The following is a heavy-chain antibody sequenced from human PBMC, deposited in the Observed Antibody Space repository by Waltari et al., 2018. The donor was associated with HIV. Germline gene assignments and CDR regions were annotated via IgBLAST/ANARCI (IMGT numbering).Heavy chain of an antibody. V-gene: IGHV3-23*01. D-gene: IGHD2-15*01. CDR1: GFTFSKSA. Sequence: EVQLLESGGALVQPGGSLRLSCAASGFTFSKSAMSGVRQGPGKGLEWVSSISHSGVNTYYADSVKGRVTISRDNAMNTMFLQINSLRAEDTAVYYCAKDREGEVVLYSVDYWGQGTLVTVSS. CDR3: AKDREGEVVLYSVDY. J-gene: IGHJ4*02. CDR2: ISHSGVNT.